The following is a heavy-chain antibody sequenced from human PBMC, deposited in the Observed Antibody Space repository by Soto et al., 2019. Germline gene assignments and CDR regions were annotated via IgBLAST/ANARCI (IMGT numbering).Heavy chain of an antibody. CDR2: ISSSGSTR. CDR1: GFTFSAYY. V-gene: IGHV3-11*04. J-gene: IGHJ6*03. D-gene: IGHD3-3*01. CDR3: ARCKSDVSSANYYCVDG. Sequence: PGGSLRLSCAASGFTFSAYYMSWIRQAPGKGLEWISYISSSGSTRYYADSVKGRFTISRDNAKNSLYLQMNSLRAEDTAVYYCARCKSDVSSANYYCVDGWGEGTTV.